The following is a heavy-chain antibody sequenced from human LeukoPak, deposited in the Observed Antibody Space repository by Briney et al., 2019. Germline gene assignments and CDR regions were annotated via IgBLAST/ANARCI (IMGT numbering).Heavy chain of an antibody. CDR1: GGSISSYY. CDR3: ARVDQTVTTRGSWFDP. J-gene: IGHJ5*02. Sequence: SETLSLTCTVSGGSISSYYWSWIRQPAGKGLEWIGRIYTGGSTNYNPSLKSRVTMSVDTSKNQFSLKLSSVTAADTAVYYCARVDQTVTTRGSWFDPWGQGTLVTVSS. CDR2: IYTGGST. V-gene: IGHV4-4*07. D-gene: IGHD4-17*01.